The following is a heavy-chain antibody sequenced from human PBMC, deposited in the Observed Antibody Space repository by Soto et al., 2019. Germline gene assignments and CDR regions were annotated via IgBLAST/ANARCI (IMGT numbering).Heavy chain of an antibody. CDR2: IVGGSGNT. CDR1: GFTLSTSA. V-gene: IGHV1-58*01. Sequence: SVKVSCKASGFTLSTSAVQWVRQARGQRPEWMGWIVGGSGNTNYAQNSQERVIITRDMSTSTVYMELSSLRSDDTAVYFCAARRSGLYAMDVWGQGTTVTVSS. CDR3: AARRSGLYAMDV. J-gene: IGHJ6*02. D-gene: IGHD1-26*01.